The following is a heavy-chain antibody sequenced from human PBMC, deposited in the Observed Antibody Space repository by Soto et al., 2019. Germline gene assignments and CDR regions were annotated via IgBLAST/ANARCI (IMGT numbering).Heavy chain of an antibody. Sequence: GGSLRLSCAASGFTFSSYAMSWVRQAPGKGLEWVSAISGSGGSTYYADSVKGRFTISRDNSKNTLYLQMNSLRAEDTAVYYCAKNYGSGSYYTTEYFQHWGQGTLVTVSS. CDR3: AKNYGSGSYYTTEYFQH. CDR1: GFTFSSYA. V-gene: IGHV3-23*01. CDR2: ISGSGGST. D-gene: IGHD3-10*01. J-gene: IGHJ1*01.